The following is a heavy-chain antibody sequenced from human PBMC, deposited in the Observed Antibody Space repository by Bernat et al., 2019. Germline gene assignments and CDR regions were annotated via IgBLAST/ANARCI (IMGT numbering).Heavy chain of an antibody. CDR2: IWYDGSNK. J-gene: IGHJ3*02. D-gene: IGHD1-26*01. V-gene: IGHV3-33*01. CDR3: ASLFSPVGAFDI. Sequence: QVQLVESGGGVVQPGRSLRLSCAASGFTFSSYGMHWVRQAPVKGLEWVAVIWYDGSNKYYADSVKGRFTISRDNSKNTLYLQMNSLRAEDTAVYYCASLFSPVGAFDIWGQGTMVTVSS. CDR1: GFTFSSYG.